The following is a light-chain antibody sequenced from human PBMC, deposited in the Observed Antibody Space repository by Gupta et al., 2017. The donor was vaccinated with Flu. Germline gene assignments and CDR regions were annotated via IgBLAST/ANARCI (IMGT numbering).Light chain of an antibody. CDR1: QGISSW. Sequence: PPDVFACVGYRVTSTGRASQGISSWLAWYQQKPGKAPNLLIYEASSVESGVPSSFSGSGSGTEFTLTISSLQPDEFATYYCQQYSNYSRTFGQGTKVEIK. J-gene: IGKJ1*01. CDR3: QQYSNYSRT. V-gene: IGKV1-5*03. CDR2: EAS.